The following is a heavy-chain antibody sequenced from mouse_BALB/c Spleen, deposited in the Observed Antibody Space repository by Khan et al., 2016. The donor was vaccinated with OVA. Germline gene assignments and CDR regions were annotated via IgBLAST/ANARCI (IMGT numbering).Heavy chain of an antibody. CDR2: MWSDGST. Sequence: QVQLKESGPGLVAPSQSLSITCTISGFSLTNYGVHWVRQPPGKGLEWLVLMWSDGSTTYNSALKSRLTISKDNPKSQVFLKMNSLQTDDTAMYFCARQPYYHYNVMDYWGQGTSGTVSS. J-gene: IGHJ4*01. D-gene: IGHD2-10*01. V-gene: IGHV2-6-1*01. CDR1: GFSLTNYG. CDR3: ARQPYYHYNVMDY.